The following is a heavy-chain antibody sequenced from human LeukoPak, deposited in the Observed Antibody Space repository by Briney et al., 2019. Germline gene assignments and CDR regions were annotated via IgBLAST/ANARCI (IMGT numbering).Heavy chain of an antibody. CDR3: ATTMIGPFDY. V-gene: IGHV1-69*13. CDR1: GGTFSSYA. Sequence: EASVKVSCKASGGTFSSYAISWVRQAPGQGLEWMGGIIPIFGTANYAQKFQGRVTITADESTSTAYMELSSLRSEDTAVYYCATTMIGPFDYWGQGTLVTVSS. J-gene: IGHJ4*02. CDR2: IIPIFGTA. D-gene: IGHD3-22*01.